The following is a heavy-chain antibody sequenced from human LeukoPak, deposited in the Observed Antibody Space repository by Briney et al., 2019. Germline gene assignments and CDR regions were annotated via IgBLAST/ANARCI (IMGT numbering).Heavy chain of an antibody. D-gene: IGHD5-18*01. CDR1: GFTFSSYW. V-gene: IGHV3-7*01. CDR2: IKQNGSEK. J-gene: IGHJ4*02. Sequence: PGGSLRLSCAASGFTFSSYWMSWVRQAPGKGLEWVANIKQNGSEKYYVDSVKGRFTISRDNAKNSLYLQMNSLRAEDTAVYYCARDSVRPYDTALFDYWGQGTLLTVSS. CDR3: ARDSVRPYDTALFDY.